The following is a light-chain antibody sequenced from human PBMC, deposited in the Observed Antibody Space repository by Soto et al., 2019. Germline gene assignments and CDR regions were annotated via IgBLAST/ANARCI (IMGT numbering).Light chain of an antibody. CDR1: QSISSS. CDR2: DAS. Sequence: ELVLTQSQAPLSLSPGEISTLSCRAIQSISSSLGWYQQKPGQAPRLLIYDASNRDTGIPARFSGSGSGTDFTLTISSLEPEDFAVYYCQHRSNWPLTFGGGTKVEIK. V-gene: IGKV3-11*01. J-gene: IGKJ4*01. CDR3: QHRSNWPLT.